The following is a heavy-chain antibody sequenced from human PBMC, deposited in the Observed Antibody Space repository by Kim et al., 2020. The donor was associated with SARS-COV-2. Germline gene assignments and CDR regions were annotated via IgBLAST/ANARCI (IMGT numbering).Heavy chain of an antibody. CDR3: AKDMNYYGSGSYLDY. V-gene: IGHV3-30*18. Sequence: LSLTCAASGFTFSSYGMHWVRQAPGKGLEWVAIISYDGSNKYYADSVKGRFTISRDNSKNTLYLQMNSLRAEDTAVYYCAKDMNYYGSGSYLDYWGQGTLVTVSS. CDR2: ISYDGSNK. D-gene: IGHD3-10*01. CDR1: GFTFSSYG. J-gene: IGHJ4*02.